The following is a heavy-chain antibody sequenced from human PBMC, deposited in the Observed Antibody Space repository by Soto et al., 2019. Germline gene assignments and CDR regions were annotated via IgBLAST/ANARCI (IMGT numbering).Heavy chain of an antibody. Sequence: GGSLRLSCAASGFTFSSYGMHWVRQAPGKGLEWVAVITYDGSNKYYADSVKGRFTISRDNSKNTLYLQMNSLRAEDTAVYYCAKDFFAYSSGWYPMDVWGQGTTVTVSS. D-gene: IGHD6-19*01. CDR3: AKDFFAYSSGWYPMDV. V-gene: IGHV3-30*18. CDR1: GFTFSSYG. CDR2: ITYDGSNK. J-gene: IGHJ6*02.